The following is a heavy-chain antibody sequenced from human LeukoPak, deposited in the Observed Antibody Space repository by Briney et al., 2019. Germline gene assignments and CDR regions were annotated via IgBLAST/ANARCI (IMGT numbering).Heavy chain of an antibody. Sequence: ASVRVSCKTSGYKFLSHGISWVRQAPGQGLEWLGWIRADIGDTRFAQKFQGRFTMTTDTSTSTAHMELRSLRSDDTAVYHCARDWPTVIADFWGQGTLVTVSS. V-gene: IGHV1-18*04. CDR2: IRADIGDT. CDR1: GYKFLSHG. CDR3: ARDWPTVIADF. J-gene: IGHJ1*01. D-gene: IGHD4-11*01.